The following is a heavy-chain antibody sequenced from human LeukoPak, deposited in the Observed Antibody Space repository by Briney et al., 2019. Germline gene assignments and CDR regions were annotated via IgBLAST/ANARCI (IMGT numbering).Heavy chain of an antibody. J-gene: IGHJ6*02. Sequence: ASETLSLTCTVSGGSISSGGYYWSWIRQHPGKGLEWIGYIYYSGSTYYNPSLKSRVTISVDTSKNQFSLKLSSVTAADTAVYYCASASGSRAPLYYYYYGMDVWGQGTTVTVSS. CDR1: GGSISSGGYY. D-gene: IGHD3-3*01. CDR2: IYYSGST. CDR3: ASASGSRAPLYYYYYGMDV. V-gene: IGHV4-31*03.